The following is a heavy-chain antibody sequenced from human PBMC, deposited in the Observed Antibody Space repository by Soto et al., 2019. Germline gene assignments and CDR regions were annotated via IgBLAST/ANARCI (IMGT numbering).Heavy chain of an antibody. J-gene: IGHJ4*02. D-gene: IGHD5-12*01. CDR2: INHSGST. CDR1: GGSFSGYY. Sequence: SETLSLTCAVYGGSFSGYYWSWIRQPPGKGLEWIGEINHSGSTNYNPSLKSRVTIPVDTSKNQFSLKLSSVTAADTAVYYCARAWLRFSLDYWGQGTLVTVSS. CDR3: ARAWLRFSLDY. V-gene: IGHV4-34*01.